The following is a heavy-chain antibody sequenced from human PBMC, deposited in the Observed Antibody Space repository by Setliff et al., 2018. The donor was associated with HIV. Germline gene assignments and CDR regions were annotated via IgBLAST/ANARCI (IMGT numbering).Heavy chain of an antibody. D-gene: IGHD2-15*01. V-gene: IGHV3-74*01. CDR1: GFTFSNNW. Sequence: GESLKISCAASGFTFSNNWMHWVRQAPGKGLVWVSRINADGCGTAYADSVKGRFTISRDNAKNTLYLQMNSLRAEDTAVYYCARNSYFFDSWGQGTRVTVSS. CDR3: ARNSYFFDS. CDR2: INADGCGT. J-gene: IGHJ4*02.